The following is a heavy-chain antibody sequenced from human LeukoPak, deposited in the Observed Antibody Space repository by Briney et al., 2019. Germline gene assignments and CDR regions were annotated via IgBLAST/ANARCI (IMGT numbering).Heavy chain of an antibody. J-gene: IGHJ5*02. V-gene: IGHV4-59*01. CDR1: GGSISSYY. CDR2: IYYSGST. Sequence: PSETLSLTCTVSGGSISSYYWSWIRQPPGKGLEWIGCIYYSGSTNYNPSLKSRVTISVDTSKNQFSLKLSSVTAADTAVYYCARERGTVTTSAFDPWGQGTLVTVSS. CDR3: ARERGTVTTSAFDP. D-gene: IGHD4-17*01.